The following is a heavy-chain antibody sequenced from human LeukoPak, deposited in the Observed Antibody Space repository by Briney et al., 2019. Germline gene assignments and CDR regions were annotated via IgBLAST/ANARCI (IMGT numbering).Heavy chain of an antibody. CDR1: GYTFSYFW. CDR3: ARRTTVVQSDAFDI. D-gene: IGHD4-23*01. Sequence: GESLKISCQGSGYTFSYFWVAWVRQMPGKGLEWMGVIYPGDSDTRYSPSFQGQVTISADKSISTAYLQWSSLKASDTAMYYCARRTTVVQSDAFDIWGQGTMVTVSS. V-gene: IGHV5-51*01. J-gene: IGHJ3*02. CDR2: IYPGDSDT.